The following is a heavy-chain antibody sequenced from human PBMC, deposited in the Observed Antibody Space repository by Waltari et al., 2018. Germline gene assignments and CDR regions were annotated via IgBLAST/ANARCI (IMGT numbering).Heavy chain of an antibody. CDR3: ASLNWYFDL. J-gene: IGHJ2*01. V-gene: IGHV3-48*01. Sequence: EVQLVESGGGLVQPGGSLRLSCAASGFTFTNYSMNWVRQAPGKGLEWVSHSSTSSSTIYYADSVTGRFTISRDNAKNSLYMQMNSVRAEDTAVYYCASLNWYFDLWGRGTLVTVSS. CDR2: SSTSSSTI. CDR1: GFTFTNYS.